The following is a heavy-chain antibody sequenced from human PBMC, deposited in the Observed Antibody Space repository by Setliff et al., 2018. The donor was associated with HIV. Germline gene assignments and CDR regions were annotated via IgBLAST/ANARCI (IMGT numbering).Heavy chain of an antibody. CDR1: AYSFTSYW. J-gene: IGHJ3*02. Sequence: GESLKISCKGSAYSFTSYWIGWVRQMPGKGLEWMGIIYPGDSDIRYSPSFQGQVTISADKSISTAYLQWSSLKASDTAMYYCARFPPMLSGSYVRGAFDIWGQGTMVTVSS. CDR3: ARFPPMLSGSYVRGAFDI. D-gene: IGHD1-26*01. CDR2: IYPGDSDI. V-gene: IGHV5-51*01.